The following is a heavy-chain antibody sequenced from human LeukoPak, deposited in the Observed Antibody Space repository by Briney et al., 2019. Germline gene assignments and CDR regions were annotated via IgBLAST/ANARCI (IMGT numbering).Heavy chain of an antibody. CDR1: GFTYCSYG. J-gene: IGHJ6*03. V-gene: IGHV3-30*02. Sequence: GGSVTLSCAASGFTYCSYGVLCLPPAPGRGLEGLIYIRYDGSNKYYADSVKGRFTISRDNSKNTLYLQMNSLRAEDTAVYYCAGEADYYYSYMDVWGKGTTVTISS. D-gene: IGHD2-21*01. CDR3: AGEADYYYSYMDV. CDR2: IRYDGSNK.